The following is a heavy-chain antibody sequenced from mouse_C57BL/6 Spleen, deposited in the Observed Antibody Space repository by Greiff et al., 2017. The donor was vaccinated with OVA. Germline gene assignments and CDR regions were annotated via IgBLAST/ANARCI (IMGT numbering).Heavy chain of an antibody. CDR3: ARDATYGSYFAY. CDR1: GFTFSDFY. CDR2: SRNKANDYTT. V-gene: IGHV7-1*01. J-gene: IGHJ3*01. Sequence: EVKLMESGGGLVQSGRSLRLSCATSGFTFSDFYMEWVRQAPGKGLEWIAASRNKANDYTTEYSASVKGRFIVSRDTSQSILYLQMNALRAEDTAIYYCARDATYGSYFAYWGQGTLVTVSA. D-gene: IGHD1-1*01.